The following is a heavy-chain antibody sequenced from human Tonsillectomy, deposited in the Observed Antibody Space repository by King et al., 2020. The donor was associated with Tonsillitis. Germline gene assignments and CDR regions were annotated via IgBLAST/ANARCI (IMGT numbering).Heavy chain of an antibody. CDR1: GFTFSSSA. CDR3: ARDLGEDTAMALYYYYYGMDV. CDR2: ISYDGSDK. D-gene: IGHD5-18*01. J-gene: IGHJ6*02. V-gene: IGHV3-30-3*01. Sequence: VQLVESGGGVVQPGRSLRLSCAASGFTFSSSAMHWVRQAPGKGLEWVAVISYDGSDKYYADSVQGRFTISRDNSKNTLYLQMNSLRAEDTAVYYCARDLGEDTAMALYYYYYGMDVWGQGTTVTVS.